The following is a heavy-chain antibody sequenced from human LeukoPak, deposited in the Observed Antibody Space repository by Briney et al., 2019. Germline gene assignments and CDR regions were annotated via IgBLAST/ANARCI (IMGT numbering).Heavy chain of an antibody. V-gene: IGHV3-53*01. J-gene: IGHJ4*02. CDR2: IYSGGST. CDR3: ASSRYCSGGSCYFDY. CDR1: GFTVSSNY. D-gene: IGHD2-15*01. Sequence: GGSLRLSCEASGFTVSSNYMNWVRQAPGKGLEWASVIYSGGSTYYGDSVKGRFTISRDNSKNTLYLQMNSLRAEDTAVYYCASSRYCSGGSCYFDYWGQGTLVTVSS.